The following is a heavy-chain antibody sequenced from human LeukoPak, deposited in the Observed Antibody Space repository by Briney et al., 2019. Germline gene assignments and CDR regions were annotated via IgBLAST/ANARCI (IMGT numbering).Heavy chain of an antibody. CDR1: GFTFSSYA. CDR2: ISGSGGST. CDR3: AKDPYSGSYYTAFDI. D-gene: IGHD1-26*01. J-gene: IGHJ3*02. Sequence: GGSLRLSFAASGFTFSSYAMSWFRQAPGKGREWVSAISGSGGSTYYADSVKGRFTISRDNSKNTLYLQMNSLRAEDTAVYYCAKDPYSGSYYTAFDIWGQGTMVTVSS. V-gene: IGHV3-23*01.